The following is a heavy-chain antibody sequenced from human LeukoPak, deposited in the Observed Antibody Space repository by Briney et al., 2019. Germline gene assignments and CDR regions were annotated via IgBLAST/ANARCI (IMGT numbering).Heavy chain of an antibody. V-gene: IGHV1-18*01. D-gene: IGHD3-22*01. Sequence: GASVKVSCKASGYTFTSYGISWVRQAPGQGLEWMGWISAYNGNTNYAQKLQGRVTMTTDTSTSTAYMELRSLRSDDTAVYYCARGRRYYYDSSGYFLGYWGQGTLVTVSS. J-gene: IGHJ4*02. CDR2: ISAYNGNT. CDR3: ARGRRYYYDSSGYFLGY. CDR1: GYTFTSYG.